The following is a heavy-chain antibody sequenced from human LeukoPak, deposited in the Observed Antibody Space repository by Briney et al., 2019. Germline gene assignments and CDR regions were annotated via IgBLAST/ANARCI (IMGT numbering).Heavy chain of an antibody. D-gene: IGHD5-24*01. Sequence: SVKVSCKASGYTFTGYYMHWVRQAPGQGLEWMGGIIPIFGTANYAQKFQGRVTITTDESTSTAYMELSSLRSEDTAVYYCARDGYNSWFDPWGQGTLVTVSS. CDR3: ARDGYNSWFDP. CDR2: IIPIFGTA. J-gene: IGHJ5*02. CDR1: GYTFTGYY. V-gene: IGHV1-69*05.